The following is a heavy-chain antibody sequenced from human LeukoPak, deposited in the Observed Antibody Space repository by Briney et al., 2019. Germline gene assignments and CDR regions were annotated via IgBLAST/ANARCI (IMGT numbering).Heavy chain of an antibody. J-gene: IGHJ4*02. CDR2: IYYSGST. CDR1: GGSISSSSYY. V-gene: IGHV4-39*01. CDR3: ARRGYGDYGDY. Sequence: PSETLSLTCTVSGGSISSSSYYWGWIREPPGKGLEWIGMIYYSGSTYYNPSLKSRVTISVDTSKNQFSLKLSSVTAADTAVYYCARRGYGDYGDYWGQGTLVTVSS. D-gene: IGHD4-17*01.